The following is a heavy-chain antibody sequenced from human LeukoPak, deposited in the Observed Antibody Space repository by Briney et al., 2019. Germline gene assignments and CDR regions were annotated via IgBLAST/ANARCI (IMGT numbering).Heavy chain of an antibody. CDR3: ARQNFWSGYVDY. CDR2: INHSGSA. V-gene: IGHV4-34*01. CDR1: GGSFSGYY. D-gene: IGHD3-3*01. Sequence: SEALSLTCAVYGGSFSGYYWSWIRQPPGKGLEWIGEINHSGSANYNPSLKSRVTTSVDTSKNQFSLKLSSVTAADTAVYYCARQNFWSGYVDYWGQGTLVTVSS. J-gene: IGHJ4*02.